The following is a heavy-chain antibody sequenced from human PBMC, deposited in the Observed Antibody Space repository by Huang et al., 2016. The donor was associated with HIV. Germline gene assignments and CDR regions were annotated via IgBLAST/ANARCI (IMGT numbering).Heavy chain of an antibody. CDR1: GGSIRSDNYY. CDR2: INYTGST. Sequence: QLQLQESGPGLVKPSETLSLTCTVSGGSIRSDNYYWGGIRQPPGKGLEWIGSINYTGSTYYNPSPKRRVTITVDTSKNHFSLRRRSVTAADTAVYYCARLPGSITMIRGVITDPYWGQGTLVTVSS. D-gene: IGHD3-10*01. V-gene: IGHV4-39*02. J-gene: IGHJ4*02. CDR3: ARLPGSITMIRGVITDPY.